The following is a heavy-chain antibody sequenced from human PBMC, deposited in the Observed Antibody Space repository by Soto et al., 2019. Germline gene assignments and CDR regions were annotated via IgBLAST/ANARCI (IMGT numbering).Heavy chain of an antibody. CDR2: ISAYNGNT. J-gene: IGHJ4*02. CDR1: CYTFTSYA. Sequence: ASVKVSCKASCYTFTSYAIIWVRQAPGQGLEWMGWISAYNGNTKYAQKVQGRVTMTTDTSTSTAYMELRSLRSDDTAVYYCAREGPPEDYWGQGTLVTVSS. CDR3: AREGPPEDY. V-gene: IGHV1-18*01.